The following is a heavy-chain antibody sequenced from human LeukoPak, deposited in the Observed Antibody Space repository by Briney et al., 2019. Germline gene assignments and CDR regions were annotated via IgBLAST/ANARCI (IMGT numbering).Heavy chain of an antibody. CDR1: GFTFDDYG. D-gene: IGHD2-21*02. Sequence: AGGSLRLSCAASGFTFDDYGMSWVRQAPGKGLEWVSGINWNGGSTGYADSVKGRFTISRDNAKNSLYLQMNSLRAEDTAVYYCARGLHIVVVTAIDYWGQGTLVTVSS. V-gene: IGHV3-20*04. CDR2: INWNGGST. J-gene: IGHJ4*02. CDR3: ARGLHIVVVTAIDY.